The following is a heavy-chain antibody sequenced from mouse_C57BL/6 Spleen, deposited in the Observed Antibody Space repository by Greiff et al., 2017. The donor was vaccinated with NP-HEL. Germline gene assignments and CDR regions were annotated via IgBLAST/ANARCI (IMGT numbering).Heavy chain of an antibody. CDR1: GYTFTDYE. J-gene: IGHJ4*01. Sequence: QVQLKQSGAELVRPGASVTLSCKASGYTFTDYEMHWVKQTPVHGLEWIGAIDPETGGTAYNQKFKGKAILTAAKSSSTAYMELRSLTSEDSAVYYCTRPRDGSSYFYAMDYWGQGTSVTVSS. CDR3: TRPRDGSSYFYAMDY. CDR2: IDPETGGT. V-gene: IGHV1-15*01. D-gene: IGHD1-1*01.